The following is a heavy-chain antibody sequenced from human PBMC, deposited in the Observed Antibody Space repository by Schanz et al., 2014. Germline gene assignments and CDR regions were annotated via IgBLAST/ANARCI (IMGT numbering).Heavy chain of an antibody. CDR3: ARHLPGGYNNHGWFDP. CDR2: VHSSGST. V-gene: IGHV4-59*08. J-gene: IGHJ5*02. Sequence: QVQLQESGPGLVKPSETLSLTCTVSGGSIRGYYCSWIRQPPGKGLEWIGYVHSSGSTNYNSSLKSRVTISEHTSKNHFSLKLSSVTAADTAVYYCARHLPGGYNNHGWFDPWGQGTLVTVSS. CDR1: GGSIRGYY. D-gene: IGHD4-4*01.